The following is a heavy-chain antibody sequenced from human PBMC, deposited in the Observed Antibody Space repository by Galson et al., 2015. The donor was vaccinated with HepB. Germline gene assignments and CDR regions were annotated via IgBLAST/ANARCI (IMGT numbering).Heavy chain of an antibody. CDR1: GYTFTSHG. Sequence: SVKVSCKASGYTFTSHGISWVRQAPGQGLEWVGWISSYRGNTKYAQKFQGRVTMTKDTSTSPVYMEVRSLRFGDTAVYYCARTFGVVDEGNYYLDVWGKGTRSPSP. J-gene: IGHJ6*03. CDR2: ISSYRGNT. CDR3: ARTFGVVDEGNYYLDV. D-gene: IGHD2-21*01. V-gene: IGHV1-18*01.